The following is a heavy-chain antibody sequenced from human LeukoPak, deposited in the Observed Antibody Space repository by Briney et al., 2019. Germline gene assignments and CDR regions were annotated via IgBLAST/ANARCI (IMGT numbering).Heavy chain of an antibody. V-gene: IGHV3-30-3*01. CDR1: GFTFSSYA. Sequence: GRSLRLSCAASGFTFSSYAMHWVRQAPGKGLGWVAVISYDGSNKYYADSVKGRFTISRDNSKNTLYLQMNSLRAEDTAVYYCARDEPYGYCSGGSCYAAPDYWGQGTLVTVSS. J-gene: IGHJ4*02. CDR3: ARDEPYGYCSGGSCYAAPDY. CDR2: ISYDGSNK. D-gene: IGHD2-15*01.